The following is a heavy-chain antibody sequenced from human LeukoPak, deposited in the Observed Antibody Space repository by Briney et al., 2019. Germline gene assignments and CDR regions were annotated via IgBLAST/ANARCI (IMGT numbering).Heavy chain of an antibody. CDR1: GGSISTYF. J-gene: IGHJ3*02. D-gene: IGHD3-16*01. Sequence: SETLSLTCTVSGGSISTYFWSWIRQPPGKGLEWIGYIYYSGSTNYNPSLKSRVTISLDTSKNQFSLKLSSVTAADTAVYYCARVRQGRAFDIWGQGTMVTVSS. CDR3: ARVRQGRAFDI. CDR2: IYYSGST. V-gene: IGHV4-59*12.